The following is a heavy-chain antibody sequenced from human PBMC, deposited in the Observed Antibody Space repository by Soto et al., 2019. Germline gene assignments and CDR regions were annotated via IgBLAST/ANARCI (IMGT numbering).Heavy chain of an antibody. CDR2: IYYSGST. CDR3: ARGGDFKNYEYYFDY. CDR1: GGSISSYY. D-gene: IGHD1-7*01. J-gene: IGHJ4*02. Sequence: LSLTFTVSGGSISSYYWSWIRQPPGKGLEWIGYIYYSGSTNYNPSLKSRVTISVDTSKNQFSLKLSSVTAADTAVYYCARGGDFKNYEYYFDYWGQGTLVTVSS. V-gene: IGHV4-59*01.